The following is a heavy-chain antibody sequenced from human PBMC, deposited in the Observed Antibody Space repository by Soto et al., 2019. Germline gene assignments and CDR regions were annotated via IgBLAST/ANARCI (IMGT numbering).Heavy chain of an antibody. CDR1: GGTFSSYA. J-gene: IGHJ5*02. CDR2: IIPIFGTA. Sequence: VKVSCTASGGTFSSYAISWVRQAPGQGLEWMGGIIPIFGTANYAQKFQGRVTITADESTSTAYMELSSLRSEDTAVYYCARDRRREIGVYCSGGSCYFNWFDPWGQGTLVTVSS. CDR3: ARDRRREIGVYCSGGSCYFNWFDP. D-gene: IGHD2-15*01. V-gene: IGHV1-69*13.